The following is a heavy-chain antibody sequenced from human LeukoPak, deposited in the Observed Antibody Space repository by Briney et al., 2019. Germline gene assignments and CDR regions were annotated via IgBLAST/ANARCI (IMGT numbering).Heavy chain of an antibody. CDR3: ARGLRGYYFDY. CDR2: INRDGSST. CDR1: GFTFSSYW. V-gene: IGHV3-74*01. D-gene: IGHD3-10*01. J-gene: IGHJ4*02. Sequence: GGSLRLSCAASGFTFSSYWMHWVRQAPGKGLVWVSRINRDGSSTSYADSVKGRFTISRDNAKNTLYLQMNSLRAEDTAVYYCARGLRGYYFDYWGQGTLVTVSS.